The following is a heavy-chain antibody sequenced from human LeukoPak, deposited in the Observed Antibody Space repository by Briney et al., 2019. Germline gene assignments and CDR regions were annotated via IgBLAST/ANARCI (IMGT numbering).Heavy chain of an antibody. D-gene: IGHD3-10*01. Sequence: SETLSLTCTVSGGSISNYHWSWIRPPPGKGLEWIGFIYYSGSTNYNPSLKSRVTISVDTSKNQFSLELSSVTAADTAVYYCARGRSSMVRGYYYYYMDVWGKGTTVTISS. CDR2: IYYSGST. J-gene: IGHJ6*03. V-gene: IGHV4-59*01. CDR3: ARGRSSMVRGYYYYYMDV. CDR1: GGSISNYH.